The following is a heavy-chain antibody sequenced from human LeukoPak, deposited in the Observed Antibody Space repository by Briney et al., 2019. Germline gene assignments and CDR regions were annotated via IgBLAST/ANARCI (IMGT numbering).Heavy chain of an antibody. Sequence: ASETLSLTCTVSGGSISSYYWSWIRQPPGKGLEWIGYIYYSGSTNYNPSLKSRVTISVDTSKNQFSLKLSSVTAADTAVYYCARVSWWFGPEFDYWGQGTLVTVSS. D-gene: IGHD3-10*01. V-gene: IGHV4-59*01. CDR2: IYYSGST. CDR1: GGSISSYY. J-gene: IGHJ4*02. CDR3: ARVSWWFGPEFDY.